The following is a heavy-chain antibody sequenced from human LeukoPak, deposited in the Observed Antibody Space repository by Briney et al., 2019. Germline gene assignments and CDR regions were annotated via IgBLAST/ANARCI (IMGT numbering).Heavy chain of an antibody. Sequence: GGSLRLSCAASGFIVSSNYMSWVRQAPGKGLEWVSVIYSGGSTYYVDSVKGRFTISRDNSKNTLYLQMNSLRAEDTAVYYCARHDYSNYAIVYWGQGTLVTVSS. CDR3: ARHDYSNYAIVY. J-gene: IGHJ4*02. CDR1: GFIVSSNY. D-gene: IGHD4-11*01. V-gene: IGHV3-53*01. CDR2: IYSGGST.